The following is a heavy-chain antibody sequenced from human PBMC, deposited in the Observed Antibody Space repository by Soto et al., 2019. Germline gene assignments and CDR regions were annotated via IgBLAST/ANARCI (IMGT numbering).Heavy chain of an antibody. J-gene: IGHJ4*02. D-gene: IGHD2-21*01. V-gene: IGHV4-31*03. CDR1: GGSISGGGHY. CDR2: MYYTGDT. CDR3: ASSDPYYFFDY. Sequence: SETLSLTCTVSGGSISGGGHYWGWIRQPPGKGLGWIGFMYYTGDTYYNPSLKSRLSISVDTSMNQFSLELTSVTAADTAVYYCASSDPYYFFDYWGLGTLVTVSS.